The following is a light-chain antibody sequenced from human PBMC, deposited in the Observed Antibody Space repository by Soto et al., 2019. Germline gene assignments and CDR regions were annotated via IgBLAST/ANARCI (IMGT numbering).Light chain of an antibody. CDR2: AAS. CDR1: HNINTY. V-gene: IGKV1-39*01. CDR3: QLSDSSLT. Sequence: DIQMTQSPSSLSASVGDRVAITCRASHNINTYLNWYQQRPGKAPRLLIYAASSVQGGVPSRFSGSGSGTDFTLTISSLQPEDFATYYCQLSDSSLTCGQGTRLEIE. J-gene: IGKJ5*01.